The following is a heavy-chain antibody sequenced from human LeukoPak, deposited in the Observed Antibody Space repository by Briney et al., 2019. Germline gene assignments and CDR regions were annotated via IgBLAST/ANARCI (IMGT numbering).Heavy chain of an antibody. Sequence: QPGGSLRLSCAASGFTLSSYDMHWVRQVTGKGLEWVSAIGVAGDTYYPGSVKGRVIITRENAKNSLYLQMNSLRVEDTAVYYCARDRHGMAVWGQGTTVVVSS. CDR1: GFTLSSYD. CDR3: ARDRHGMAV. CDR2: IGVAGDT. V-gene: IGHV3-13*01. J-gene: IGHJ6*02.